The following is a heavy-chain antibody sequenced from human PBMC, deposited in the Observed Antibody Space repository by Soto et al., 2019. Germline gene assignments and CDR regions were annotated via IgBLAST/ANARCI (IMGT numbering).Heavy chain of an antibody. CDR3: ARGSGGRLIYHEYGLDD. CDR1: GDSVSSNSAA. J-gene: IGHJ6*02. V-gene: IGHV6-1*01. CDR2: TYYRSKWYN. Sequence: SQTLSLTCAISGDSVSSNSAAWNWIRQSPSRGLEWLGRTYYRSKWYNDYAVSVKSRITINPDTSKNTLYLQMNSLRAEDTAVYYCARGSGGRLIYHEYGLDDWGQGTTVTVS. D-gene: IGHD3-3*01.